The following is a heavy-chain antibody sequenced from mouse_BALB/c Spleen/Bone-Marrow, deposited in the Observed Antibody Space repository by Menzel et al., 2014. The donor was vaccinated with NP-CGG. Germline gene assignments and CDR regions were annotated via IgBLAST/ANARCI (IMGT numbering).Heavy chain of an antibody. CDR3: ARTLGHYAMDY. CDR2: VWGDGST. Sequence: VKLMESGPGLVAPSQSLSITCTVSGFSLTGYGVNWVRQPPGKGLEWLGMVWGDGSTDYNSALKSRLSISKDNSKSQVFLKMDSLQTDDTARYYCARTLGHYAMDYWGQGTSVTVSS. J-gene: IGHJ4*01. D-gene: IGHD4-1*01. CDR1: GFSLTGYG. V-gene: IGHV2-6-7*01.